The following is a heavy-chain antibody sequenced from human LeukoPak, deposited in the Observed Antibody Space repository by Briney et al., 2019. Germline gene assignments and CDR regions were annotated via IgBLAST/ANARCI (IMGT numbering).Heavy chain of an antibody. J-gene: IGHJ4*02. CDR1: GYTFSSYW. D-gene: IGHD6-13*01. Sequence: GESLKISCKGSGYTFSSYWIGWVRQMPGKALEWMGIIYPGDSDTRYSPSFQGQVTISADKSISTAYLQWSSLKAPDTAMYYCGRLSTYPGYIAYWGQGTLVTVSS. CDR3: GRLSTYPGYIAY. V-gene: IGHV5-51*01. CDR2: IYPGDSDT.